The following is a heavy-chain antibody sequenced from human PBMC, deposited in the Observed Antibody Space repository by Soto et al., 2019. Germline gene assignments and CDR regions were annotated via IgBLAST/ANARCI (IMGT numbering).Heavy chain of an antibody. CDR2: IYSDGSIT. Sequence: GGSLRLSCAASGFTFSSTWMHWFRQAPGRGLVWVSHIYSDGSITAYADSVKGRFTISRDNARNMMYLQMNSLRVEDTAVYYCATDGSYAQHVWGQGTTVTVSS. CDR1: GFTFSSTW. D-gene: IGHD2-2*01. CDR3: ATDGSYAQHV. J-gene: IGHJ6*02. V-gene: IGHV3-74*01.